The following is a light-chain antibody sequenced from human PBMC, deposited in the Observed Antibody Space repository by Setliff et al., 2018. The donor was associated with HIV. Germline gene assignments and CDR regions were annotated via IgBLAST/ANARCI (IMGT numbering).Light chain of an antibody. J-gene: IGLJ1*01. CDR2: SNN. Sequence: QSVLTQPPSASGTPGQRVTISCSGSSSNIGSNTVNWYQQLPGTAPKLPIYSNNQRPSGVPDRFSVSKSGTSASLAISGLQSDDEADYYCSAWDDSLNAFYVFGTGTKVTVL. V-gene: IGLV1-44*01. CDR1: SSNIGSNT. CDR3: SAWDDSLNAFYV.